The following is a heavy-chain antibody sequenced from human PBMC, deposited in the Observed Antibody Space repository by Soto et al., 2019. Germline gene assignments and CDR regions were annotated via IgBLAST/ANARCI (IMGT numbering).Heavy chain of an antibody. V-gene: IGHV3-15*01. CDR1: GFTFSNAW. D-gene: IGHD3-16*01. Sequence: GGSLRLSCAASGFTFSNAWMSWVRQAPGKGLEWVGRIKSKTDGGTTDYAAPVKGRFTISRDDSKNTLYLQMNSLKTEDTAVYYCTYFYDYIWGTQVGYWGQGTLVTVSS. J-gene: IGHJ4*02. CDR2: IKSKTDGGTT. CDR3: TYFYDYIWGTQVGY.